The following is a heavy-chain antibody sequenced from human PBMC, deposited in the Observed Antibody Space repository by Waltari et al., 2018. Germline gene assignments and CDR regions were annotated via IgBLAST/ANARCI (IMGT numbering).Heavy chain of an antibody. V-gene: IGHV4-39*01. CDR2: IYYSGTT. Sequence: QLQLQESGPGLVKPSETLSLTCTVSGGSISSSSYYWGWICQPPGKGLEWIGTIYYSGTTYYNPSLKSRVTISVDTSKKQFSLKLRSVTAPDTAVYYCARGESFYDYGDYGLDAFDIWGQGTMVTVSS. CDR3: ARGESFYDYGDYGLDAFDI. CDR1: GGSISSSSYY. D-gene: IGHD4-17*01. J-gene: IGHJ3*02.